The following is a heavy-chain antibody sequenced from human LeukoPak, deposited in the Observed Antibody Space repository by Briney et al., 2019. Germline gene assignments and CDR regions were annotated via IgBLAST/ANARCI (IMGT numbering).Heavy chain of an antibody. Sequence: SETLSLTCTVSGGPISSSSYYWSWIRQPPGKGLEWIGEINHSGSTNYNPSLKSRVTISVDTSKNQFSLKLSSVTAADTAVYYCARDRGYYPDWYFDLWGRGTLVTVSS. J-gene: IGHJ2*01. D-gene: IGHD1-26*01. V-gene: IGHV4-39*07. CDR1: GGPISSSSYY. CDR2: INHSGST. CDR3: ARDRGYYPDWYFDL.